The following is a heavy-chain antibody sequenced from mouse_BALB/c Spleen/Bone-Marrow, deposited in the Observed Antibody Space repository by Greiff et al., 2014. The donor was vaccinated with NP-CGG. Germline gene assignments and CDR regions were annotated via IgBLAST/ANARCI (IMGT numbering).Heavy chain of an antibody. CDR2: INPNNGGT. V-gene: IGHV1-18*01. CDR3: ARPYYDYDALCFDV. Sequence: VQLQQSGPELVKPGASVKIPCKASGYTFTDYNMDWVKQSHGKSLEWIGDINPNNGGTIYNQKFKGKATLTVDKSSSTAYMELRSLTSEDTAVYYCARPYYDYDALCFDVWGAGTTVTVSS. J-gene: IGHJ1*01. D-gene: IGHD2-4*01. CDR1: GYTFTDYN.